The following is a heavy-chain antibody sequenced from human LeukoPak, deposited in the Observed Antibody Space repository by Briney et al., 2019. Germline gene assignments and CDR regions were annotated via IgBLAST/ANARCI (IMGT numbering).Heavy chain of an antibody. D-gene: IGHD3-3*01. J-gene: IGHJ3*02. CDR1: GFTFSNYP. V-gene: IGHV3-48*01. CDR2: IDARSGIV. Sequence: GGSLRLSCAASGFTFSNYPLHWVRQAPGKGLEWVSYIDARSGIVYYADSVQGRFTISRDDAKDSVFLQMNSLRVDDTAVYYCARTYDFGRGPPGDAFDNWGQGTLVTVPS. CDR3: ARTYDFGRGPPGDAFDN.